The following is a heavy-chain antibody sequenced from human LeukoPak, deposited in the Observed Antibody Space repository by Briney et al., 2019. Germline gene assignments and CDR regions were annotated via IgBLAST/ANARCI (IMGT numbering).Heavy chain of an antibody. D-gene: IGHD3-10*01. V-gene: IGHV3-15*01. J-gene: IGHJ6*03. Sequence: GGSLRLSCAASEFTFSNAWMSWVRQAPGKGMEWVGRIKSKTDGGTTDYAASVKGRFTVSRDDSKNTLYLQMNSLKTEDTAVYYCTTDRGDYGSGSYEIYYFYMDVWGEGTTVTVSS. CDR1: EFTFSNAW. CDR3: TTDRGDYGSGSYEIYYFYMDV. CDR2: IKSKTDGGTT.